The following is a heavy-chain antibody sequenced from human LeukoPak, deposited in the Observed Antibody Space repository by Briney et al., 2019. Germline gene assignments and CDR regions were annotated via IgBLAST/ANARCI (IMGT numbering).Heavy chain of an antibody. V-gene: IGHV4-31*03. D-gene: IGHD7-27*01. CDR2: IYYSGTT. CDR1: GGSISSGGYY. CDR3: ARGSTGDKSNN. Sequence: KTSETLSLTCTVSGGSISSGGYYWSWIRQLPGKGLEWIGYIYYSGTTSYNPSLMSRLTISLDTSENQFSLKLSSVTAADTAVYYCARGSTGDKSNNWGQGTLVTVSS. J-gene: IGHJ4*02.